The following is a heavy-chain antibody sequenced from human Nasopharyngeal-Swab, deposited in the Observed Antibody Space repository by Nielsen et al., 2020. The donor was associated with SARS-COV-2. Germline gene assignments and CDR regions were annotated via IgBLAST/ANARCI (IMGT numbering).Heavy chain of an antibody. D-gene: IGHD5-24*01. V-gene: IGHV1-46*02. CDR1: EYTINNYY. CDR2: MIPGGGGT. J-gene: IGHJ4*02. CDR3: VFYNYPFDY. Sequence: ASVKVSGKASEYTINNYYIHGVRQSPGQGLEWMGIMIPGGGGTNYAQNFQGRVTMTRDTSTSTVSMELSSLRFEDTAVYYCVFYNYPFDYWGQGTLVTVSS.